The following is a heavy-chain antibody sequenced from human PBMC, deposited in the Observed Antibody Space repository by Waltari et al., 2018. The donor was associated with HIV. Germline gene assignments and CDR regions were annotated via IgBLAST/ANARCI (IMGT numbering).Heavy chain of an antibody. CDR1: GFTFVGYG. CDR3: ASHPVPYCGNRRCYGGF. J-gene: IGHJ4*02. Sequence: EVQLLESGGALVQQGGYMRLSLAGSGFTFVGYGMRWVRQAPGKGLEWVSSISATGATTYYSESVKGRFTISRDNSKNTLSLQMNSLLVEDTAIYYCASHPVPYCGNRRCYGGFWGQGTLVTVSS. D-gene: IGHD2-21*01. CDR2: ISATGATT. V-gene: IGHV3-23*01.